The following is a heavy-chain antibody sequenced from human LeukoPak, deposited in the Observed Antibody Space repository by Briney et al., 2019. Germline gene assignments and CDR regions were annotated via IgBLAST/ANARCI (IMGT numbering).Heavy chain of an antibody. J-gene: IGHJ4*02. V-gene: IGHV3-9*01. D-gene: IGHD3-10*01. CDR2: ISWNSGSI. Sequence: GRSLRLSCAASGFTFDDYAMHWVRQAPGKGLEWVPGISWNSGSIGYADSMKGRFTISRDNAKNSLYLQMNSLRSEDTALYYCAKDRALRGRGLYYFDCWGQGTLVTVSS. CDR1: GFTFDDYA. CDR3: AKDRALRGRGLYYFDC.